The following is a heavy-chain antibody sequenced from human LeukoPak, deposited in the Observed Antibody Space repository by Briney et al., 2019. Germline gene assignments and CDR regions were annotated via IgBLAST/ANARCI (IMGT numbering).Heavy chain of an antibody. J-gene: IGHJ4*02. D-gene: IGHD3-10*01. CDR3: ARDGSGSYSFDF. Sequence: PGGSLRLSCAASGFTFSNYAMSWVRQAPGKGLEWVSSISSSADNTYHADSVKGRFTISRDNSKNTLYLQMNSLRAEDTAVYYCARDGSGSYSFDFWGQGTLVTVSS. CDR1: GFTFSNYA. V-gene: IGHV3-23*01. CDR2: ISSSADNT.